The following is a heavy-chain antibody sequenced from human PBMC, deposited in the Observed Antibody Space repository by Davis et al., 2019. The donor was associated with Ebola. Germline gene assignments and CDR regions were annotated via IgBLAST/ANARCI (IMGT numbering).Heavy chain of an antibody. V-gene: IGHV4-59*01. CDR1: GGSIRSYY. CDR2: MYYSEST. J-gene: IGHJ3*02. Sequence: PSETLSLTCTVSGGSIRSYYWSWIRQPPGKGLEWIGYMYYSESTKYNPSLKSRVTISGDTSKNQFSLKLTSVTAADTAVYYCARDRGYSYGYGAFDIWGQGTMVTVSS. D-gene: IGHD5-18*01. CDR3: ARDRGYSYGYGAFDI.